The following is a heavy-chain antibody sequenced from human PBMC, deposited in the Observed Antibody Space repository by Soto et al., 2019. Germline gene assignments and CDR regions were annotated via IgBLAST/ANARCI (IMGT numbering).Heavy chain of an antibody. V-gene: IGHV1-3*01. CDR2: INAGNGNT. CDR1: GYTFTSYA. D-gene: IGHD3-10*01. J-gene: IGHJ6*02. CDR3: ARERITMVRDHYYYGMDV. Sequence: GASVKVSCKASGYTFTSYAMHWARQAPGQRLEWMGWINAGNGNTKYSQKFQGRVTITRDTSASTAYMELSSLRSEDTAVYYCARERITMVRDHYYYGMDVWGQGTTVTVSS.